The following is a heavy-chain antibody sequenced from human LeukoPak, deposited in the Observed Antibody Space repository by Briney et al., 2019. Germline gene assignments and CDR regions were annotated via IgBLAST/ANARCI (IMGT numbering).Heavy chain of an antibody. CDR2: INPNSGGT. J-gene: IGHJ4*02. V-gene: IGHV1-2*04. D-gene: IGHD2-2*02. CDR3: ARDCSSTSCYTGNDY. Sequence: ASVKVSCKASGYTFTGYYMHWVRQAPGQGLEWMGWINPNSGGTNYAQKFQGWVTMIRDTSISTAYMELSRLRSDDTAVYYCARDCSSTSCYTGNDYWGQGTLVTVSS. CDR1: GYTFTGYY.